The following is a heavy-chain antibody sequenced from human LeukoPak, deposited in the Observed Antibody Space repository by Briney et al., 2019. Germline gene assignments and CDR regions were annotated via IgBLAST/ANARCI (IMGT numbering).Heavy chain of an antibody. CDR3: ARDLGAIAVAGTLVY. CDR2: ISSSGSTI. Sequence: GGSLRLSCAASGFTFSSYEMNWVRQAPGKGLEWVSYISSSGSTIYYADSVKGRFTISRDNAKNSLYLQMNSLRAEDTAVYYCARDLGAIAVAGTLVYWGQGTLVTVSS. D-gene: IGHD6-19*01. J-gene: IGHJ4*02. V-gene: IGHV3-48*03. CDR1: GFTFSSYE.